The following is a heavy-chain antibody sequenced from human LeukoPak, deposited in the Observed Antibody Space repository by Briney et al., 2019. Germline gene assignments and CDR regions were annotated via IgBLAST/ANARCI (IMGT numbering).Heavy chain of an antibody. CDR2: INPNSGGT. CDR1: GYTFTGYY. J-gene: IGHJ4*02. Sequence: ASVKVSCKASGYTFTGYYMHWVRQAPGQGLEWMGRINPNSGGTNYAQKFQGRVTMTRGTSISTAYMELSRLRSDDTAVYYCARGTVVLWFGGSYYFDYWGQGTLVTVSS. CDR3: ARGTVVLWFGGSYYFDY. V-gene: IGHV1-2*06. D-gene: IGHD3-10*01.